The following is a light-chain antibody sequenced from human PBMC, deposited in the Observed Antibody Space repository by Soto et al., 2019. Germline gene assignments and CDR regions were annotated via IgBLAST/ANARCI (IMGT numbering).Light chain of an antibody. CDR3: SSYTSSSNPYV. CDR1: SSDVGGYNY. CDR2: EVS. J-gene: IGLJ1*01. Sequence: QSVLTQPASVSGSPGQSITISCTGTSSDVGGYNYVSWYQQHPGKAPKLMIYEVSNRPSGVSNRFSGSKSGNTASLTISGLQAEEEADYYCSSYTSSSNPYVFGTGTKLTVL. V-gene: IGLV2-14*01.